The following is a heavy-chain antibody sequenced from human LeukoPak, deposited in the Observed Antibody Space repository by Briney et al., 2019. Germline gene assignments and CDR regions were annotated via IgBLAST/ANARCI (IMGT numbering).Heavy chain of an antibody. V-gene: IGHV3-23*01. CDR3: AKGHSGSAYDASDI. D-gene: IGHD3-10*01. Sequence: GGSLRLSCAASGFTFNIYAMSWVRQAPGKGLEWVSVISSSGNATYYTNSAKGRFTISRDTSKNSLYLQMNSLRAEDTALYYCAKGHSGSAYDASDIWGQGTMVSVSA. J-gene: IGHJ3*02. CDR1: GFTFNIYA. CDR2: ISSSGNAT.